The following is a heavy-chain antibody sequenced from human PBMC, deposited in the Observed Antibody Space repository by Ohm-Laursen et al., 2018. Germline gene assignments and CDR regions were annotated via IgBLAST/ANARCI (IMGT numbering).Heavy chain of an antibody. D-gene: IGHD6-13*01. CDR3: ATWTYSNWAFDY. CDR2: IYHSGST. CDR1: SGSINSHY. V-gene: IGHV4-59*11. Sequence: SETLSLTCTVSSGSINSHYWSWIRQPPGKGLEWIGSIYHSGSTYYNPSLKSRVTISVDTSKNQFSLKLGSVTAADTAVYYCATWTYSNWAFDYWGQGTLVTVSS. J-gene: IGHJ4*02.